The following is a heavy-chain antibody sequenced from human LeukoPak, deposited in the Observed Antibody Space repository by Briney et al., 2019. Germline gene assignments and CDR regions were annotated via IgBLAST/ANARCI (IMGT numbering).Heavy chain of an antibody. CDR2: INSDGSST. CDR3: ARNKAITAFFGMDV. D-gene: IGHD2/OR15-2a*01. J-gene: IGHJ6*02. CDR1: GFTFSNYW. Sequence: PGGSLRLSCAASGFTFSNYWMHWVRQAPGKGLVWVSRINSDGSSTSYADSVKGRFTISRDNSRDTLYLQINSLRPEDTALYYCARNKAITAFFGMDVWGQGTTVIVSS. V-gene: IGHV3-74*01.